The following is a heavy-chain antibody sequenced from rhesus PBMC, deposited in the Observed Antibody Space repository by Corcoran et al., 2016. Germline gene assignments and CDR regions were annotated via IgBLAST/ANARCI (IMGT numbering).Heavy chain of an antibody. CDR3: ARGYCTSTTCYSGPRDY. CDR2: IRNKANGGTT. CDR1: GFTFSDYY. D-gene: IGHD2-2*01. V-gene: IGHV3-116*02. J-gene: IGHJ4*01. Sequence: EVRLVESGGGLVQPGGSLRLSCAAAGFTFSDYYMTWVRQAPGKGPERVGFIRNKANGGTTEYAASVKGRFTISRDDSKSLASLQMNSLKTEDTAVYYCARGYCTSTTCYSGPRDYWGQGVLVTVSS.